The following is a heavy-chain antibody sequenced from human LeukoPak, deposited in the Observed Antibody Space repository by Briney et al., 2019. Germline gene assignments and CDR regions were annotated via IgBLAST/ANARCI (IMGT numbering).Heavy chain of an antibody. CDR1: GAYVSSGNW. D-gene: IGHD3-22*01. Sequence: PSETLSLTCAVSGAYVSSGNWWNWARQSPGKGLEWIAEILYTGDTNYNPSLKSRVTISVDTSKNQFSLKLSSVTAADTAVYYCARAGYYDSSGYYYYWGQGTLVTVSS. CDR3: ARAGYYDSSGYYYY. J-gene: IGHJ4*02. V-gene: IGHV4-4*02. CDR2: ILYTGDT.